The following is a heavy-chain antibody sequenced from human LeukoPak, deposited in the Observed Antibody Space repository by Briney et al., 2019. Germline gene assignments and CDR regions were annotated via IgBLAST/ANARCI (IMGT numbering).Heavy chain of an antibody. D-gene: IGHD5-18*01. V-gene: IGHV3-30*18. Sequence: GRSLRLSCAASGFTFSSYGMHWVRQAPGKGLEWVAVISYDGSSKYYADSVKGRFTISRDNSKNTLYLQMNSLRAEDTAVYYCAKDSEQSDTASGYYYYYYGMDVWGQGTTVTVSS. J-gene: IGHJ6*02. CDR2: ISYDGSSK. CDR3: AKDSEQSDTASGYYYYYYGMDV. CDR1: GFTFSSYG.